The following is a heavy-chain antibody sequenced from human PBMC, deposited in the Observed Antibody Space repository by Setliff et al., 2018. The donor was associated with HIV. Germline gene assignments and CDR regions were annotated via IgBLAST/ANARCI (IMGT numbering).Heavy chain of an antibody. CDR3: ARSGRLTFGLVVAFES. V-gene: IGHV4-34*01. CDR1: GGSFSGSY. D-gene: IGHD3-3*01. Sequence: SETLSLTCAVYGGSFSGSYWSWIRQPPGKGLEWIGELNYDGVTNHNPSLKSRVTISVEASKRQWSLKLNSVTAADTAVYFCARSGRLTFGLVVAFESWGQGTLVTVSS. J-gene: IGHJ4*02. CDR2: LNYDGVT.